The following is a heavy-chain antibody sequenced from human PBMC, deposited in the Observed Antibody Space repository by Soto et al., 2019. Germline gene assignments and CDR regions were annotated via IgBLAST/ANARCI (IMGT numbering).Heavy chain of an antibody. CDR1: GYSFVNYG. CDR2: ISPYTGNT. D-gene: IGHD3-16*01. V-gene: IGHV1-18*01. Sequence: QVQLVQSGDEVKKPGASVKVSCKASGYSFVNYGIAWVRQAPGPGLEWMGWISPYTGNTHSATKVQGRLTMTTDTSTSTAYMYLGSLTSDDTAVYYCVMVDNYVTPTPQDVWGQGTTVTVSS. CDR3: VMVDNYVTPTPQDV. J-gene: IGHJ6*02.